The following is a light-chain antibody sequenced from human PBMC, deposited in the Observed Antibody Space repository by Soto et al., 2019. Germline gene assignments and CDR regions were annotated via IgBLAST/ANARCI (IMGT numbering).Light chain of an antibody. CDR1: SSDVGGYNY. CDR2: DVS. J-gene: IGLJ2*01. CDR3: SSYTSSSTPDVL. V-gene: IGLV2-14*01. Sequence: QSALTQPASVSGSPGQSITISCTGTSSDVGGYNYVSWYQQHPGKAPKLMIYDVSNRPSGVSNRFSGSKSGNTASLTISGLQAEDEADYYCSSYTSSSTPDVLLGGGTKRTVL.